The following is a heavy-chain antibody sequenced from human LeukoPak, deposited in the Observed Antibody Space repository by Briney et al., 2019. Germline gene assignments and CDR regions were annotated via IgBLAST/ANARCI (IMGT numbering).Heavy chain of an antibody. D-gene: IGHD3-22*01. CDR1: GGSISGYY. V-gene: IGHV4-34*01. J-gene: IGHJ4*02. Sequence: PSETLSLTCTVSGGSISGYYWSWIRQPPGKGLEWIGEINHSGSTNYNPSLKSRVTISVDTSKNQFSLKLSSVTAADTAVYYCARGSVSITMIVVTGGGFDYWGQGTLVTVSS. CDR2: INHSGST. CDR3: ARGSVSITMIVVTGGGFDY.